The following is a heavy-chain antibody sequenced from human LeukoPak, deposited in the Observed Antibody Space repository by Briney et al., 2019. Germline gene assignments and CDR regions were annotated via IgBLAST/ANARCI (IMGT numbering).Heavy chain of an antibody. J-gene: IGHJ5*02. CDR2: IYSGGST. Sequence: PGGSLRLSCEASGFTFTTYSMTWVRQAPGKGLEWVSVIYSGGSTYYADSVKGRFTISRDNSKNTLYLQMNSLRAEDTAVYYCARGPWTAFDPWGQGTLVTVSS. CDR1: GFTFTTYS. V-gene: IGHV3-53*01. CDR3: ARGPWTAFDP. D-gene: IGHD1-1*01.